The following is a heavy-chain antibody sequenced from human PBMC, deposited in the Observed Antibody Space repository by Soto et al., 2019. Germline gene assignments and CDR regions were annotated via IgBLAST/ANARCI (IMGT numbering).Heavy chain of an antibody. CDR1: GGSISSGGYY. V-gene: IGHV4-31*03. Sequence: SETLSLTCTVSGGSISSGGYYWSWIRQHTGKGLEWIGYIYYSGSTYYNPSLKSRVTISVDTSKNQFSLKLSSVTAADTAVYYCARVRITIFGVVIPNWFDPWGQGTLVTVSS. J-gene: IGHJ5*02. D-gene: IGHD3-3*01. CDR3: ARVRITIFGVVIPNWFDP. CDR2: IYYSGST.